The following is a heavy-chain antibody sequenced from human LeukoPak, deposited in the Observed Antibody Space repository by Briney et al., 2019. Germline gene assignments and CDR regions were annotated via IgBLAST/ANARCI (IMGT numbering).Heavy chain of an antibody. CDR2: INPKSGGT. D-gene: IGHD3-10*01. Sequence: ASVRVSRKASGYTFTDYYIHWVRQAPGQGLEWMGWINPKSGGTYYPPNFQGRLTMTRDTSITTAYMDLSGLRSDDTAVYYCARLLVVRGLINWFDPWGQGTLVTVSS. V-gene: IGHV1-2*02. J-gene: IGHJ5*02. CDR1: GYTFTDYY. CDR3: ARLLVVRGLINWFDP.